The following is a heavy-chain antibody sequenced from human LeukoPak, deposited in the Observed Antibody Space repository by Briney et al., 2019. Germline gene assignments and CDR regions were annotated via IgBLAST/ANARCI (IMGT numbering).Heavy chain of an antibody. Sequence: GGSLRLSCAASGFTFSNYGMHWVRQAPGKGPDWVAVIWYDGSYKYYADSVKGRFTISRDNSKNTLYLQMNSLRAEDTAVYYCAKVVQYTASTGTGLDYWGQGTLVTVSS. CDR1: GFTFSNYG. V-gene: IGHV3-33*06. CDR2: IWYDGSYK. J-gene: IGHJ4*02. D-gene: IGHD6-13*01. CDR3: AKVVQYTASTGTGLDY.